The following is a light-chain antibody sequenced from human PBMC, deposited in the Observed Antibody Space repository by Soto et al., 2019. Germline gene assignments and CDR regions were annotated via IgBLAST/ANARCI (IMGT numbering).Light chain of an antibody. V-gene: IGKV2-24*01. CDR3: MQATQFPWT. CDR1: ESLAHSDGNTY. CDR2: KIS. J-gene: IGKJ1*01. Sequence: EIVMTQTPLSSGVTLGQPASIYCRSSESLAHSDGNTYLSWLHQRPGQPPRLLIYKISNRFSGVQDRFNGSGAGTDFTLKVSRVEPEDVGTYYCMQATQFPWTFGQGTKVDIK.